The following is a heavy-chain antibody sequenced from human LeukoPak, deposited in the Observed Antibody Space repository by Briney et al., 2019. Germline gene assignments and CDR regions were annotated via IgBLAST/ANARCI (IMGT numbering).Heavy chain of an antibody. D-gene: IGHD3-22*01. V-gene: IGHV1-69*05. J-gene: IGHJ4*02. CDR3: ARETEYYYDSSGYYPLDY. CDR1: GGTFSSYA. CDR2: IIPIFGTA. Sequence: SVKVSCKASGGTFSSYAISWVRQAPGQGLEWMGGIIPIFGTANYAQKFQGRVKITTDEYKSTAYMELSSLRSEDTAVYYCARETEYYYDSSGYYPLDYWGQGTLVTVSS.